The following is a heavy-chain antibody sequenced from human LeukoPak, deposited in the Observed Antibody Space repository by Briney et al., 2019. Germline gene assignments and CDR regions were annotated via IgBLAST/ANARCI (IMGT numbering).Heavy chain of an antibody. CDR2: SSSSGSTI. V-gene: IGHV3-48*04. CDR1: GFTFSSYG. J-gene: IGHJ4*02. CDR3: GRWYDL. Sequence: GRSLRLSCAASGFTFSSYGMHWVRQAPGKGLEWVSYSSSSGSTIYYADSVKGRFTMSRDNAKSSLYLQMNSLRAEDTAVYYCGRWYDLWGQGTLVTVSS. D-gene: IGHD3-3*01.